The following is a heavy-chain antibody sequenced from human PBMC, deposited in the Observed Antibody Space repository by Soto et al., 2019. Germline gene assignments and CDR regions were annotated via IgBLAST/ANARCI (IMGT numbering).Heavy chain of an antibody. Sequence: PGGSLRLSCAASGFTFSSYGMHWVRQAPGKGLEWVAVIWYDGSNKYYADSVKGRFTISRDNSKNTLYLQMNSLGAEDTAVYYFARDHMVRGPGVFDIWGQGTMVSVSS. CDR3: ARDHMVRGPGVFDI. V-gene: IGHV3-33*01. CDR1: GFTFSSYG. D-gene: IGHD3-10*01. CDR2: IWYDGSNK. J-gene: IGHJ3*02.